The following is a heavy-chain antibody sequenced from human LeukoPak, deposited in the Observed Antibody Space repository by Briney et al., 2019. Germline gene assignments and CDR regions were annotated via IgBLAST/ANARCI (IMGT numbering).Heavy chain of an antibody. CDR2: IGPNGDGA. CDR3: VPDLHDSAYEFN. V-gene: IGHV3-64D*06. CDR1: GFSISRYS. J-gene: IGHJ4*02. Sequence: GGSLRLSCSASGFSISRYSMHWVRQAPGKGLEYVSAIGPNGDGAYYADSVKNRFTISRDNSKNALYLQMSSLRPEDTAVYYCVPDLHDSAYEFNRGQGTLVTVSS. D-gene: IGHD5-12*01.